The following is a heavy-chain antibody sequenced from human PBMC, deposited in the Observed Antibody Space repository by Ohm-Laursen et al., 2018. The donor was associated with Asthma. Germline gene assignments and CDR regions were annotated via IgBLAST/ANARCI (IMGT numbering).Heavy chain of an antibody. CDR2: ISYDGSSK. V-gene: IGHV3-30-3*01. Sequence: SLRLSCSASGFTFSSYAMHWVRQAPGKGLERVAVISYDGSSKYYADSVKGRFTISRDNSKNTLYLQMNSLRAEDTAVYYCAREVLVVYDHPGYFDYWGQGTLVTVSS. D-gene: IGHD2-8*02. CDR3: AREVLVVYDHPGYFDY. CDR1: GFTFSSYA. J-gene: IGHJ4*02.